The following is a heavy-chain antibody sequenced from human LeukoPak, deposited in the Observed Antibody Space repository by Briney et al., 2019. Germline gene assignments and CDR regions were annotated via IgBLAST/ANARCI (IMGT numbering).Heavy chain of an antibody. CDR3: VRCRGTTVLTRFDN. Sequence: SETLSLTCTVSGGSINNYYWSWIRQPAGKGLEWIGRIYSSGSTNYNPSLKSRVTMSVDTSKNQSSVNLTSVTAADTAVYYCVRCRGTTVLTRFDNWGQGTLVTVSS. V-gene: IGHV4-4*07. J-gene: IGHJ4*02. CDR1: GGSINNYY. D-gene: IGHD1-1*01. CDR2: IYSSGST.